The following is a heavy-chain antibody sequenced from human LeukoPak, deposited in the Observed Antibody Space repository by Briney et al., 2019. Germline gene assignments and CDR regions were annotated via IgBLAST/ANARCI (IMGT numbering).Heavy chain of an antibody. CDR2: IKTDGSET. CDR1: GFTFGSYW. D-gene: IGHD3-16*01. CDR3: VRDYVWGTSESDY. V-gene: IGHV3-7*01. Sequence: GGSLRLSCAASGFTFGSYWMTWMRQTPGKGLEWVANIKTDGSETYYLDSGKGRFTVSRDNAKNSLFLQMNSLRAEDTAIYYCVRDYVWGTSESDYWGQGILVTVSS. J-gene: IGHJ4*02.